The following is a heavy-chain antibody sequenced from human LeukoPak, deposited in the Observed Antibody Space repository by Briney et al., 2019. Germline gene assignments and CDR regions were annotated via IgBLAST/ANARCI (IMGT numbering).Heavy chain of an antibody. CDR1: GYTFTSYG. CDR2: ISAYNGNT. V-gene: IGHV1-18*01. CDR3: AGPLYRGYDSDYYGMDF. Sequence: ASVKVSCKASGYTFTSYGISWVRQAPGQGLEWMGWISAYNGNTNYAQKLQGRVTMTTDTSTSTAYMELRSLRSDDTAVYYCAGPLYRGYDSDYYGMDFGAKGTRSTVSS. D-gene: IGHD5-12*01. J-gene: IGHJ6*04.